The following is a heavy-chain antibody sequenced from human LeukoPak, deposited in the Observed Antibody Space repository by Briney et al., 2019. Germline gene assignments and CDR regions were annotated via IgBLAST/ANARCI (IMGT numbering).Heavy chain of an antibody. Sequence: ASVKVSCKASGGTFSSYAISWVRQAPGQGLEWMGRIIPILGIANYAQKFQGRVTITADKSTSTAYMELSSLRSEDTAVYYCARGPADTAMVTNYWGQGTLVTVSS. V-gene: IGHV1-69*04. CDR1: GGTFSSYA. D-gene: IGHD5-18*01. CDR2: IIPILGIA. J-gene: IGHJ4*02. CDR3: ARGPADTAMVTNY.